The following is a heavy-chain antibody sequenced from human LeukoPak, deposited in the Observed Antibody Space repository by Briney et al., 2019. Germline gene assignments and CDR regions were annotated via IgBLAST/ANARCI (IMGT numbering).Heavy chain of an antibody. CDR1: GFTFDDYA. Sequence: GGSLRPSGAASGFTFDDYAMHWVRQAPGKGLEWVSGISWNSGSIGYADSVKGRFTISRDNAKNSPHLQMNSLRAEDTALYYCAKDGGWELPSDDTRSTYGAEFDYWGQGALVTVSS. D-gene: IGHD1-26*01. J-gene: IGHJ4*02. CDR3: AKDGGWELPSDDTRSTYGAEFDY. CDR2: ISWNSGSI. V-gene: IGHV3-9*01.